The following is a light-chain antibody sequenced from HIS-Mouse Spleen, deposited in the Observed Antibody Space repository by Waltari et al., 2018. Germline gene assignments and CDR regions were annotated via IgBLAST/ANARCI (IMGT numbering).Light chain of an antibody. Sequence: SYVLTQPPSESVAPGKTARITWGGNNIGSKSVHWYQQKPGQAPVLAVYDDSDRPSGIPERFSGSNSGNTATLTISRVEAGDEADYYCQVWDSSSDHVVFGGGTKLTVL. CDR3: QVWDSSSDHVV. CDR2: DDS. V-gene: IGLV3-21*03. CDR1: NIGSKS. J-gene: IGLJ2*01.